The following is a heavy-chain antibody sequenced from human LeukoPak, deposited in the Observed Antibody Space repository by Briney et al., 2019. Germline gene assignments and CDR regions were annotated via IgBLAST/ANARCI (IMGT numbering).Heavy chain of an antibody. J-gene: IGHJ5*02. V-gene: IGHV1-2*02. CDR1: GYTFTGYY. CDR3: ARASPNYDFWSGYGNWFDP. Sequence: ASVKVSCKASGYTFTGYYMHWVRQAPGQGLEWVGWINPNSGGTNYAQKFQGRVTMTRDTSISTAYMELSRLRSDDTAVYYCARASPNYDFWSGYGNWFDPWGQGTLVTVSS. D-gene: IGHD3-3*01. CDR2: INPNSGGT.